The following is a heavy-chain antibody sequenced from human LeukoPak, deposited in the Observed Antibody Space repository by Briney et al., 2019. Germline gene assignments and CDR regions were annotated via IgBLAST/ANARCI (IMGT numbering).Heavy chain of an antibody. J-gene: IGHJ4*02. CDR1: CGSISSYY. Sequence: SDTLSLTCTVSCGSISSYYWSWIRQPPPKGLEWIGYIYYSGSTNFNPPLRSRATISVDTSKNQFSLKLSSVTAADTAVYYCARGGYVEMATAYYFDYWGRGTLVTVSS. V-gene: IGHV4-59*07. D-gene: IGHD5-24*01. CDR2: IYYSGST. CDR3: ARGGYVEMATAYYFDY.